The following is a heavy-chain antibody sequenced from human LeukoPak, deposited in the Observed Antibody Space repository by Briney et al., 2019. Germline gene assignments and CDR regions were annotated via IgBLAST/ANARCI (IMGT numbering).Heavy chain of an antibody. Sequence: PSETLSLTCAVSGYSISSGYYWGWIRQPPGKGLEWIGSIYHSGSTYYNPSLKSRVTISVDTSKNQFSLKLSSVTAADTAVYYCARAGYTAIVAFDIWGQETMVTVSS. CDR2: IYHSGST. D-gene: IGHD5-18*01. CDR3: ARAGYTAIVAFDI. V-gene: IGHV4-38-2*01. J-gene: IGHJ3*02. CDR1: GYSISSGYY.